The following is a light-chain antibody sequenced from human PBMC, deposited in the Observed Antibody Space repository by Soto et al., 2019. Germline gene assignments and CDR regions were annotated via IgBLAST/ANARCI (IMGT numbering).Light chain of an antibody. CDR1: RSVSSN. CDR2: GAS. V-gene: IGKV3-15*01. J-gene: IGKJ1*01. CDR3: QQYNDWLWT. Sequence: EIVMTQSPATLSVSPGERATLSCRASRSVSSNLAWYQQKPGQAPRLLIYGASTRATGIPARFSGRGSGTEFTLTITSLQSEDFAVYYCQQYNDWLWTFGQGTKVDIK.